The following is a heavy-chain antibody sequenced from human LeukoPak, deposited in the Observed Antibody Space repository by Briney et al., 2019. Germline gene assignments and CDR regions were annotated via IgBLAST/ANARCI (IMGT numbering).Heavy chain of an antibody. CDR2: VSYDGSNK. CDR3: VRTRGRGYYDY. Sequence: GGSLRLSCAASGFTFSSYVIHWVRQAPGKGLEWVAVVSYDGSNKYYADSVKGRFTISRDNSKNTLYLQMNSPRAEDTAVYYCVRTRGRGYYDYWGQGTLVTVSS. J-gene: IGHJ4*02. CDR1: GFTFSSYV. D-gene: IGHD3-22*01. V-gene: IGHV3-30*04.